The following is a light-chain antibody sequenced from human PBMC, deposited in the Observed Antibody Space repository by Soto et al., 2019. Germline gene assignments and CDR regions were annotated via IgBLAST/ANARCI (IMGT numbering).Light chain of an antibody. CDR2: GAS. CDR1: QSVSSN. CDR3: QQYNNWPET. J-gene: IGKJ1*01. Sequence: EIVMTQSPATLSVSPGERATLSCRASQSVSSNLAWYQQKPGQAPRLLIYGASTRATGIPARFSGSGSGTKFTLTISSLQSKDFAFYSCQQYNNWPETFGQGTKV. V-gene: IGKV3-15*01.